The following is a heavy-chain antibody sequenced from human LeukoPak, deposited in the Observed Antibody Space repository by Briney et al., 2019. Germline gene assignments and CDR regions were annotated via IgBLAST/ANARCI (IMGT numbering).Heavy chain of an antibody. CDR2: IYYSGST. CDR1: GGSISSYY. J-gene: IGHJ4*02. V-gene: IGHV4-59*08. D-gene: IGHD3-10*01. CDR3: ARGDYGSVFDY. Sequence: PSETLSLTCTVSGGSISSYYWSWIRQPPGKGLEWIGYIYYSGSTNYNPSLKSRVTISVDTSKNQFSLKLSSVTAADTAVYYCARGDYGSVFDYWGQGTLVTVSS.